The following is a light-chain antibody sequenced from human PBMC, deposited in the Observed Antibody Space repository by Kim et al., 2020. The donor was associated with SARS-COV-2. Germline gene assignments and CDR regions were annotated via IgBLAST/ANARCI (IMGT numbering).Light chain of an antibody. CDR3: NSYKSGSTLEV. J-gene: IGLJ1*01. CDR1: SSAVSGYNY. Sequence: QSITTSCTGTSSAVSGYNYVSWYQQHPGKAPKLIIYDVYHRPSGVSYRFSGSKSGNTASLTISGLQAEDEADYYCNSYKSGSTLEVFGTGAKVTVL. CDR2: DVY. V-gene: IGLV2-14*03.